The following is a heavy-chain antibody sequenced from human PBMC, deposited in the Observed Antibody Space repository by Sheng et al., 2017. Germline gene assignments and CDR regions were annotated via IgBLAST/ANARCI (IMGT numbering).Heavy chain of an antibody. CDR3: ARALTIFGVVTDGYFDY. CDR2: IYHSGST. J-gene: IGHJ4*02. CDR1: GYSISSGYY. Sequence: QVQLQESGPGLVKPSETLSLTCAVSGYSISSGYYWGWIRQPPRKGLEWIGSIYHSGSTYYNPSLKSRVTISVDTSKNQFSLKLSSVTAADTAVYYCARALTIFGVVTDGYFDYWGQGTLVTVSS. D-gene: IGHD3-3*01. V-gene: IGHV4-38-2*01.